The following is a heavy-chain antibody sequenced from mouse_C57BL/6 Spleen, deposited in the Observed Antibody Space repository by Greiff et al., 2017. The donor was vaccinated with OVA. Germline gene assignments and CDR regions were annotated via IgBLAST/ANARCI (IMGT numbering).Heavy chain of an antibody. D-gene: IGHD1-3*01. Sequence: QVQLQQPGAELVKPGASVKLSCKASGYTFTSYWMHWVKQRPGQGLEWIGMIHPNSGSTNYNEKFKSKATLTVDKSSSTAYMQLSSLTSEDSAVYYCARGGKGGAWFAYWGQGTLVTVSA. V-gene: IGHV1-64*01. CDR2: IHPNSGST. CDR3: ARGGKGGAWFAY. CDR1: GYTFTSYW. J-gene: IGHJ3*01.